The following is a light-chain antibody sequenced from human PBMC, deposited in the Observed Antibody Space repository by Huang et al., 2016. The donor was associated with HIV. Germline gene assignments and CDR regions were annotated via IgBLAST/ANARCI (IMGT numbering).Light chain of an antibody. V-gene: IGKV1-9*01. CDR3: QQLNAYPLT. Sequence: IQLTQSPSSLSVSVGDRVTITCRSSQGITNYLAWYQQKPGKAPKLLIFATSTLQSGVPSRFSGSGSGTEFTLSIASLQPEDSATYYCQQLNAYPLTFGGGTKVEI. CDR2: ATS. J-gene: IGKJ4*01. CDR1: QGITNY.